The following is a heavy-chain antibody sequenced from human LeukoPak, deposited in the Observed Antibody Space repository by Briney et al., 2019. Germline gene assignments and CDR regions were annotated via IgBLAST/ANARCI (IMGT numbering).Heavy chain of an antibody. CDR1: GYSFTSYF. V-gene: IGHV1-46*01. D-gene: IGHD3-10*01. CDR2: INPRVGDT. Sequence: ASVKVSCKASGYSFTSYFIHWVRQAPGQGLEWMGIINPRVGDTTYAQKFQGRVTMTRDTSTSTVYMELSSLRSEDTAVYYCARDMGRQATMARGPVDYWGQGTLVTVSS. CDR3: ARDMGRQATMARGPVDY. J-gene: IGHJ4*02.